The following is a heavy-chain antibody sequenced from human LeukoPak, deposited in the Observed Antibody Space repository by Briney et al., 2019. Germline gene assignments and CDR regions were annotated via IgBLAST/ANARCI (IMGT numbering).Heavy chain of an antibody. CDR2: IRSKTYGGTT. D-gene: IGHD3-3*01. CDR1: GFTFCDYG. CDR3: ARGKSAWDY. V-gene: IGHV3-49*04. J-gene: IGHJ4*02. Sequence: PGRSLRLSCTASGFTFCDYGMSWVRQAPGKGLEWVGFIRSKTYGGTTEYAASVKGRFTISRDDYKSIAYLQMNSLKTEDTAVYFCARGKSAWDYWGQGTLVTVSS.